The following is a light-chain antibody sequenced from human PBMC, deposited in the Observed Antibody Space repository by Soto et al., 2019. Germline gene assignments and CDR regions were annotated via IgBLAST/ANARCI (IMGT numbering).Light chain of an antibody. CDR1: QSVTDW. CDR2: DAS. CDR3: QQYNSHYVVT. J-gene: IGKJ3*01. Sequence: DIQMTQSPSTLSASVGDRVTITCRASQSVTDWLAWYQQKPGKAPKLLIYDASSLESGVPSRFSGSGSGTKFTLTISSLQPDDFATYYCQQYNSHYVVTFGPGTKVDFK. V-gene: IGKV1-5*01.